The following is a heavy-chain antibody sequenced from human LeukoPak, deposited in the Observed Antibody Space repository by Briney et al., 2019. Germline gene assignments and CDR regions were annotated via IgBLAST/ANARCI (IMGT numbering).Heavy chain of an antibody. V-gene: IGHV3-53*05. D-gene: IGHD3-10*01. J-gene: IGHJ4*02. Sequence: GGSLRLSCVASGLTIGSRYMNWVRQAPGKGLEWVSALYLAGNTYYADSVKGRFTISRDNSRSTLYLQMNSLRPEDTAIYYCAREGYYGSGSPPSLYFDYWGQGTLVTVSS. CDR3: AREGYYGSGSPPSLYFDY. CDR1: GLTIGSRY. CDR2: LYLAGNT.